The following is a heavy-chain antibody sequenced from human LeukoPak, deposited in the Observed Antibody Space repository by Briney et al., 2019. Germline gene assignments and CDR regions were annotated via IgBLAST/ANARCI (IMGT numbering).Heavy chain of an antibody. J-gene: IGHJ3*02. CDR1: VYTFTSYD. V-gene: IGHV1-8*01. CDR3: ASGRGIASDAFDI. CDR2: MNHNSGNT. D-gene: IGHD6-13*01. Sequence: ASVKVSCKASVYTFTSYDINGVRQATGQGLEWMGWMNHNSGNTGYAQKFQGRVTMTRNTSISTAYMELSSLRSEGAAVYYCASGRGIASDAFDIWGQGTMVTVSS.